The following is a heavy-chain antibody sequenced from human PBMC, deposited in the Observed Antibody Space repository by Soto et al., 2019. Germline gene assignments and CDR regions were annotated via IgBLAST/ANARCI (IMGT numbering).Heavy chain of an antibody. Sequence: QMQLEQSGAEVKKPGSSVKVSCMASGGTFSSSGFSWVRQAPGQGLEWMGGIIPSFGAAKYAQKSQGRVTITADESTSTAYMELSSLGSEDTAVYYCARDYRSGWHGTNCGMDVWGQGTTVTVSS. J-gene: IGHJ6*02. CDR1: GGTFSSSG. CDR2: IIPSFGAA. CDR3: ARDYRSGWHGTNCGMDV. V-gene: IGHV1-69*01. D-gene: IGHD6-19*01.